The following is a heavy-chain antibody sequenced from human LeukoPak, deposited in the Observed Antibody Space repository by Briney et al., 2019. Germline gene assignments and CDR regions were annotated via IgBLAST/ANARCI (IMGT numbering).Heavy chain of an antibody. Sequence: SETLSLTCTVSGCSISSYYWSWIRQPPGKGLEWIGYIYYSGSTNYNPSLKSRVTISVDTSKNQFSLKLSSVTAADTAVYYCARDPGSGWPFFDYWGQGTLVTVSS. CDR1: GCSISSYY. D-gene: IGHD6-19*01. CDR2: IYYSGST. CDR3: ARDPGSGWPFFDY. V-gene: IGHV4-59*01. J-gene: IGHJ4*02.